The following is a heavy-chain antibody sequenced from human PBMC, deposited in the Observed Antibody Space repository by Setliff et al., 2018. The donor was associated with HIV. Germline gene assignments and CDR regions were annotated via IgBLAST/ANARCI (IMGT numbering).Heavy chain of an antibody. CDR3: ARGLGGWSVFDP. CDR2: IYYSGST. Sequence: SETLSLTCTVSSGSISSHYWTWIRQPPGKGLEWIGYIYYSGSTNYNPSLKSRVTISADTSKNQFSLKLSSVTAADTAVYYCARGLGGWSVFDPWGQGTLVTVSS. J-gene: IGHJ5*02. CDR1: SGSISSHY. V-gene: IGHV4-59*08.